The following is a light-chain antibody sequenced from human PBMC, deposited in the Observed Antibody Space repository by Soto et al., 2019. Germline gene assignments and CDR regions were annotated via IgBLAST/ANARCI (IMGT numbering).Light chain of an antibody. Sequence: DVVVTQSPLSLPVTLGRPASISCRSSQSLVYSDGNTYLSWYQLRLGQSPRRLIYIVSNRDSGVRDRFSGSGSGADFTLEISRVEAEDVGTYYWMQGTHWPRAFGQGTRLEIK. CDR2: IVS. J-gene: IGKJ5*01. V-gene: IGKV2-30*01. CDR3: MQGTHWPRA. CDR1: QSLVYSDGNTY.